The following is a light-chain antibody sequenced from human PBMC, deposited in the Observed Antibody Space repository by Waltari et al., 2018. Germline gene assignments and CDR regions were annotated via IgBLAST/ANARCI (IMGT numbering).Light chain of an antibody. Sequence: QSALTQPASVSGSPGQSITISCTGTSSDVGYYNYVSWYQQHPDKAPKLIIYEVTNRPSGGSNRVGSSKSGNTASLTIPGLQAEDEANYSCCSYTTSRTLVFGTGTKVTVL. CDR1: SSDVGYYNY. V-gene: IGLV2-14*01. J-gene: IGLJ1*01. CDR2: EVT. CDR3: CSYTTSRTLV.